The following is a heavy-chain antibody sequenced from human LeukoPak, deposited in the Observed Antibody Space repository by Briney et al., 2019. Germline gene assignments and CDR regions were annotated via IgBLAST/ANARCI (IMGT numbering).Heavy chain of an antibody. J-gene: IGHJ5*01. CDR1: GLTFSSYS. CDR2: ISSSSSYI. CDR3: ARDPYGYSGYDS. D-gene: IGHD5-12*01. Sequence: GGSLRLSCAASGLTFSSYSMNWVRQAPGKGLEWVSSISSSSSYIYYADSAKGRFTISRDNAKNSLYLQMNSLRAEDTAVYYCARDPYGYSGYDSWGQGTLVTVSS. V-gene: IGHV3-21*01.